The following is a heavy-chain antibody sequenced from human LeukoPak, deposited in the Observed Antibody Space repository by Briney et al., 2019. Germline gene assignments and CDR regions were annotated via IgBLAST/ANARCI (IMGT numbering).Heavy chain of an antibody. CDR3: ARDVTWLARENQNYYYMDV. V-gene: IGHV3-7*01. D-gene: IGHD6-19*01. Sequence: GGSLRLSCAASGFNFSAYSMSWARQAPGKGLEWLANIKHDESEKQYVDSAKGRFTISRDNAKNSLYLVMNSLRGEDTAVYYCARDVTWLARENQNYYYMDVWGKGTTVTVSS. J-gene: IGHJ6*03. CDR2: IKHDESEK. CDR1: GFNFSAYS.